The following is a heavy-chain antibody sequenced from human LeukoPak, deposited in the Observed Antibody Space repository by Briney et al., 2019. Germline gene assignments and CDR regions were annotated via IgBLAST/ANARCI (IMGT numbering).Heavy chain of an antibody. J-gene: IGHJ4*02. CDR1: GFTFSSYA. V-gene: IGHV3-23*01. CDR3: AKDRVYDSSGYRSFDY. Sequence: GSLRLSCAASGFTFSSYAMSWVRQAPGKGLECISGFSGSGGSTYYADSVKGRFTISRDNSKNTLYLQMNSLRAEDTAVYYCAKDRVYDSSGYRSFDYWGQGTLVTVSS. D-gene: IGHD3-22*01. CDR2: FSGSGGST.